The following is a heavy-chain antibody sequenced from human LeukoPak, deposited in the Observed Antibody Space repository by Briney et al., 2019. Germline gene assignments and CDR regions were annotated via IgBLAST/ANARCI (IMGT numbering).Heavy chain of an antibody. Sequence: GGSLRLSCVASGFTFSSYGMHWVRQAPGKGLEWVSAISGSGGSTYYADSVKGRFTISRDNSKNTLYLQMNSLRAEDTAVYYCAKEEAGAFDIWGQGTMVTVSS. CDR1: GFTFSSYG. J-gene: IGHJ3*02. CDR3: AKEEAGAFDI. V-gene: IGHV3-23*01. CDR2: ISGSGGST.